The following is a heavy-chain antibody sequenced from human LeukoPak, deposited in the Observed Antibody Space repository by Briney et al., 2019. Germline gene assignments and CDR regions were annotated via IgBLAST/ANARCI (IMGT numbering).Heavy chain of an antibody. Sequence: KPSETLSLTCAVYGGSFSGYYWSWIRQPPGKGLEWIGEINHSGSTNYNPSLKSRVTISVDTSMNQFSLKLSSVTAADTAVYYCARRRVRGVIITFGFDYWGQGTLVTVSS. CDR3: ARRRVRGVIITFGFDY. D-gene: IGHD3-10*01. J-gene: IGHJ4*02. CDR1: GGSFSGYY. V-gene: IGHV4-34*01. CDR2: INHSGST.